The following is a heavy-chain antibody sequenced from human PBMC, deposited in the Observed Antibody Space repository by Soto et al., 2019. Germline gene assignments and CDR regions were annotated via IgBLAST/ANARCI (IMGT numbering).Heavy chain of an antibody. J-gene: IGHJ6*02. CDR2: INGDGSST. Sequence: GGSLRLSCAASGFTFSSYWMHWVRQAPGEGLVWVSRINGDGSSTSYADSVKGRFTISRDNAKNTLYLQTNSLRAEDTAVYYCARDIAHSTYYDFWSGYYYPYYGMDVWGQGTTVTVSS. D-gene: IGHD3-3*01. CDR3: ARDIAHSTYYDFWSGYYYPYYGMDV. V-gene: IGHV3-74*01. CDR1: GFTFSSYW.